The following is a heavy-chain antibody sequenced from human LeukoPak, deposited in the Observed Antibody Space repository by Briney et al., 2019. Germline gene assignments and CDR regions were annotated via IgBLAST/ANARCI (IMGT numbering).Heavy chain of an antibody. D-gene: IGHD5-24*01. CDR1: GGTFSSYA. V-gene: IGHV1-69*13. CDR3: AREGYTYYFDY. CDR2: IIPIFGTA. J-gene: IGHJ4*02. Sequence: GASVKVSCKASGGTFSSYAISWVRQAPGQGLEWMGGIIPIFGTANYAQKFQGRVTITADESTSTAYMELRSLRSDDTAVYYCAREGYTYYFDYWGQGTLVTVSS.